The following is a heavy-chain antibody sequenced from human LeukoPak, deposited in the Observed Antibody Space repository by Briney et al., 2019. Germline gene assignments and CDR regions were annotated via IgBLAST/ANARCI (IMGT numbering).Heavy chain of an antibody. CDR2: ISAYNGNT. D-gene: IGHD4-17*01. CDR3: ARVVLRGTATVTTNHDY. V-gene: IGHV1-18*04. Sequence: ASVKVSCKASGYTFTSYGISWVRQAPGQGLEWMGWISAYNGNTNYAQKLQGRVTMTTDTSTSTAYMELSSLRSDDTAVYYCARVVLRGTATVTTNHDYWGQGTLVTVSS. J-gene: IGHJ4*02. CDR1: GYTFTSYG.